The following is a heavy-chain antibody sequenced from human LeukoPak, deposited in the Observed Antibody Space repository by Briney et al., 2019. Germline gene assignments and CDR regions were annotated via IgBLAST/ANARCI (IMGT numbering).Heavy chain of an antibody. J-gene: IGHJ4*02. V-gene: IGHV1-69*05. CDR2: IIPIFGTA. CDR1: GGTFSSYA. D-gene: IGHD3-16*01. CDR3: ATLGGYRISYYFDY. Sequence: ASVKVSCKASGGTFSSYAISWVRQAPGQGLEWMGRIIPIFGTANYAQKFQGRVTITTDESTSTAYMELSSLRSEDTAVYYCATLGGYRISYYFDYWGQGTLVTVSS.